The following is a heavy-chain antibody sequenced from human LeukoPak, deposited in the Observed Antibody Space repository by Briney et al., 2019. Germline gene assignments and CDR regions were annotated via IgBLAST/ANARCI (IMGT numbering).Heavy chain of an antibody. Sequence: PSETLSLTCTVSGGSISSGSYYWSWIRQPAGKGLEWIGRIYTSGSTNYNPSLKSRVTISVDTSKNQFSLKLSSVTAADTAVYYCARDHPYCSSTSCQQAHYHYYMDVWGKGTTVTVSS. CDR3: ARDHPYCSSTSCQQAHYHYYMDV. CDR2: IYTSGST. CDR1: GGSISSGSYY. V-gene: IGHV4-61*02. J-gene: IGHJ6*03. D-gene: IGHD2-2*01.